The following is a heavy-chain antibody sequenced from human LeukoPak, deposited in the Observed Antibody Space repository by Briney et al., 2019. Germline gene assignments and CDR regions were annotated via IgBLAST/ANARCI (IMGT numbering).Heavy chain of an antibody. CDR2: INTDGSST. J-gene: IGHJ6*03. Sequence: GGSLRLSCAASGFSFDDFAMHWVRQAPGKGLVWVSRINTDGSSTSYADSVKGRFTISRDNAKNTLYLQMNSLRAEDTAVYYCARDPAGVVVPAAEGYYMDVWGKGTTVTVSS. D-gene: IGHD2-2*01. V-gene: IGHV3-74*01. CDR1: GFSFDDFA. CDR3: ARDPAGVVVPAAEGYYMDV.